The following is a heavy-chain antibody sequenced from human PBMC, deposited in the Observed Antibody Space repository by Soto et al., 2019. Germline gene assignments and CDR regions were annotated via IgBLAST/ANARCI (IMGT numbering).Heavy chain of an antibody. CDR1: GGSFSGYY. Sequence: QVQLQQWGAGLLKPSETLSLTCAVYGGSFSGYYWSWIRQPPGKGLEWIGEINHSGSTNYNPSLKNRATISVDTSKNQFSLKLSSVTAADTAVYYCAREFYCSGGSCYSGAPNWFDPWGQGTLVTVSS. J-gene: IGHJ5*02. CDR2: INHSGST. D-gene: IGHD2-15*01. CDR3: AREFYCSGGSCYSGAPNWFDP. V-gene: IGHV4-34*01.